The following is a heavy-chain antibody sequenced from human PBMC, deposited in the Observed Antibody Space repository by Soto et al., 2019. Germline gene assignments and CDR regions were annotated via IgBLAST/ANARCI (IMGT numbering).Heavy chain of an antibody. Sequence: ASVKVSCKASGYTFTNFGISWVRQAPGQGLEWMGMINPYNSNTNYAQKFQGRVTMTRDTSTSTVYMELSSLRSEDTAVYHCARVSSTGIHDYWGQGTLVTVSS. J-gene: IGHJ4*02. V-gene: IGHV1-18*01. CDR2: INPYNSNT. CDR1: GYTFTNFG. CDR3: ARVSSTGIHDY. D-gene: IGHD1-1*01.